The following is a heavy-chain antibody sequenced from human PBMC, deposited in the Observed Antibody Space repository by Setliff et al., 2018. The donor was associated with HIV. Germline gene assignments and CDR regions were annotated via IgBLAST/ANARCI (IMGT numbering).Heavy chain of an antibody. CDR2: VSYSGAT. J-gene: IGHJ4*02. CDR3: ARGPPFAY. CDR1: GGSSIANTFA. V-gene: IGHV4-39*06. Sequence: SETLSLTCSVSGGSSIANTFASTWIRQSPGKGLEYIGDVSYSGATMYTNYNPSLESRVTVSEDTSRHQFTLKLTSVTADDTGIYYCARGPPFAYWGQGLLVTVSS.